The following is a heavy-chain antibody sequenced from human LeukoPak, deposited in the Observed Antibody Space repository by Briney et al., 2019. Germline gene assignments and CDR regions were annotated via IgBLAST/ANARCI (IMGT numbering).Heavy chain of an antibody. CDR2: ITGSGGTT. CDR1: GFIFSNYA. D-gene: IGHD3-9*01. Sequence: EAGGSLRLSCAASGFIFSNYAMSWVRQAPGKGLEWVSAITGSGGTTWYADSVKGHFIISRDNSKNTLYLQMNSLGAEDTAVYYCAKWEDCDGLTGYYDSDCWGQGTLVTVSS. CDR3: AKWEDCDGLTGYYDSDC. J-gene: IGHJ4*02. V-gene: IGHV3-23*01.